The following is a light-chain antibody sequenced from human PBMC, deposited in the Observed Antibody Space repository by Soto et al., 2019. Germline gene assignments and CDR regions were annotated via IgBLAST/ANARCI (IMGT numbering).Light chain of an antibody. J-gene: IGKJ1*01. CDR3: LQHNVFPRT. CDR2: GSS. CDR1: QAIRND. Sequence: DIQMTQSPSSLSASVGDRVTITCRASQAIRNDLAWYQQKPGRAPKRLIYGSSSLQSGVPSRFSGRGSGTEFTLTIIRLQPEDFATYYCLQHNVFPRTFGQGTKGEIK. V-gene: IGKV1-17*01.